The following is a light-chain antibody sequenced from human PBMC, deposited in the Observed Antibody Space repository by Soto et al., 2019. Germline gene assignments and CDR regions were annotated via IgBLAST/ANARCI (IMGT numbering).Light chain of an antibody. Sequence: EIVMTQSQATLSVSPGERATLSCRASQSFSSYLAWYQQKPGQAPRLLIYDASNRATGIPARFSGSGSGTDFTLTISSLEPEDFAVYYCQQRSNWPPTFGQGTKVDIK. CDR1: QSFSSY. CDR2: DAS. CDR3: QQRSNWPPT. V-gene: IGKV3-11*01. J-gene: IGKJ1*01.